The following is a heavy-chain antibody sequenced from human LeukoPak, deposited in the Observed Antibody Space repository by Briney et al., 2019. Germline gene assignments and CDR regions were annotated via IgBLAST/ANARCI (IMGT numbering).Heavy chain of an antibody. CDR3: ARHLLVPAAIGLFDY. Sequence: GESLKISCKGSGYSFTSYWIGWVRQMPGKGLEWMGIIYPGDSDTRYSPFFQGQVTISADKSISTAYLQWSSLKASDTAMYYCARHLLVPAAIGLFDYWGQGTLVTVSS. D-gene: IGHD2-2*01. J-gene: IGHJ4*02. V-gene: IGHV5-51*01. CDR1: GYSFTSYW. CDR2: IYPGDSDT.